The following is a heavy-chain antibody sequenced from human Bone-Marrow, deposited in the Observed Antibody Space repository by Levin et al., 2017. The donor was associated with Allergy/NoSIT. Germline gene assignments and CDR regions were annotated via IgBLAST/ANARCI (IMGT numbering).Heavy chain of an antibody. V-gene: IGHV4-34*01. J-gene: IGHJ3*02. CDR3: ARGVDVDTTMDDAFDI. CDR1: GGSFSGYY. CDR2: INHSGST. Sequence: GSLRLSCAVYGGSFSGYYWTWIRQPPGKGLEWIGEINHSGSTTYNPSLKSRVTISVDTSKRQISLKLSSVTAADTALYYCARGVDVDTTMDDAFDIWGQGTMVTVSS. D-gene: IGHD5-18*01.